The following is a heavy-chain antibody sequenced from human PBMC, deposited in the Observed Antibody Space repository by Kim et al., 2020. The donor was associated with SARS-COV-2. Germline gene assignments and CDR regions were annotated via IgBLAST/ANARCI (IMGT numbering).Heavy chain of an antibody. V-gene: IGHV3-21*01. D-gene: IGHD6-19*01. J-gene: IGHJ4*02. CDR3: AKTEFHIGWDVFDY. CDR2: IGNTPTAI. CDR1: GFNFSNYN. Sequence: GGSLRLSCEASGFNFSNYNMHWVRQAPGKGLEWVSSIGNTPTAIYYANSVKGRFSVSRDNSRNSLFLQMDSLQVDDTAVYYCAKTEFHIGWDVFDYWGRGTLVTVSS.